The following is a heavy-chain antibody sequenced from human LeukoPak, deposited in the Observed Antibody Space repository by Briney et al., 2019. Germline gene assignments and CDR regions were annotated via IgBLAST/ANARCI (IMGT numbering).Heavy chain of an antibody. Sequence: SETLSLTCAVYGGSFSGYYWSWIRQPPGKGLEWIGEINHSGSTNYNPSLKSRVTISVDTSKNQFSLKLSSVTAADTAVYYCARGSTLYDFWSGYYMGLDYWGQGTLVTVSS. D-gene: IGHD3-3*01. V-gene: IGHV4-34*01. J-gene: IGHJ4*02. CDR2: INHSGST. CDR1: GGSFSGYY. CDR3: ARGSTLYDFWSGYYMGLDY.